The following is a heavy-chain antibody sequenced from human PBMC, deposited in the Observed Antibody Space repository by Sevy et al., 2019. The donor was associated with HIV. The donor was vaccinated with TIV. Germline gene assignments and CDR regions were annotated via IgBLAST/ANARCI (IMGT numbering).Heavy chain of an antibody. D-gene: IGHD4-17*01. V-gene: IGHV3-23*01. J-gene: IGHJ4*02. CDR1: GFSFSSYA. Sequence: GGSLRLSCTASGFSFSSYAMSWVRQAPGKGLEWVSTIIGSGVRTYSADSVQGRFTISRDNSKNTLYLQMTSLRAEDTAVYYCAKDFHDYGDFYFDYWGRGTLVTVSS. CDR2: IIGSGVRT. CDR3: AKDFHDYGDFYFDY.